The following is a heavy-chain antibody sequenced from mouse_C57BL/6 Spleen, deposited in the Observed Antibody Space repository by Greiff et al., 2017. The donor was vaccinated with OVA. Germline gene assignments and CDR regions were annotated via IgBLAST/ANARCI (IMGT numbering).Heavy chain of an antibody. CDR1: GYTFTSYW. D-gene: IGHD2-5*01. CDR3: ARDYYSNFFYAMDY. J-gene: IGHJ4*01. Sequence: QVHVKQPGAELVKPGASVKLSCKASGYTFTSYWMHWVKQRPGRGLEWIGRIDPNSGGTKYNEKFKSKATLTVDKPSSTAYMQLSSLTSEDSAVYYCARDYYSNFFYAMDYWGQGTSVTVSS. CDR2: IDPNSGGT. V-gene: IGHV1-72*01.